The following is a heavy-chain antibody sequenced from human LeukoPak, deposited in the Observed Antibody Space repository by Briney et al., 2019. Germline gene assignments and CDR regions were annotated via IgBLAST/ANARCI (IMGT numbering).Heavy chain of an antibody. V-gene: IGHV1-69*04. CDR3: ARAHCSSGSCLSDLYYMDA. CDR2: IIPTFGMT. J-gene: IGHJ6*04. Sequence: GSSVKVSCKPSGSTFSSKAITWVRQAPGQGLEWVGRIIPTFGMTDYAQKFQGRVTITADKSTNTAYMVLTSLTSEDTAVYHCARAHCSSGSCLSDLYYMDAWGKGTTVTVSS. D-gene: IGHD2-15*01. CDR1: GSTFSSKA.